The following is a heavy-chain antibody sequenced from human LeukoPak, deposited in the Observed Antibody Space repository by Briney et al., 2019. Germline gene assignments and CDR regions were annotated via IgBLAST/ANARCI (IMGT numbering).Heavy chain of an antibody. Sequence: GGSLRLSCAASGFTFSTCAMSWVRQAPGKGLEWVSTISGGGRSTDYADSVKGLFAISRDNSKNTLYLQMNSLRAEDTAVYYCAKLTTSWGQGTLVTVSS. CDR1: GFTFSTCA. CDR3: AKLTTS. CDR2: ISGGGRST. V-gene: IGHV3-23*01. D-gene: IGHD4-11*01. J-gene: IGHJ4*02.